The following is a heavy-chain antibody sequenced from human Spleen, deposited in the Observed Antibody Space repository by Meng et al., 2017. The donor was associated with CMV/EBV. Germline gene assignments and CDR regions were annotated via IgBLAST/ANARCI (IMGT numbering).Heavy chain of an antibody. J-gene: IGHJ4*02. Sequence: SETLSLTCTVSGGSISSRSYYWVWIRQPPGKGLEWIGSIYYMGSTYYNPSLKIRVTISVDTSKNPFSLKLSYVTAADTAVYYCARGSYSSSSFDYWGQGTLVTVSS. CDR3: ARGSYSSSSFDY. CDR1: GGSISSRSYY. CDR2: IYYMGST. D-gene: IGHD6-6*01. V-gene: IGHV4-39*07.